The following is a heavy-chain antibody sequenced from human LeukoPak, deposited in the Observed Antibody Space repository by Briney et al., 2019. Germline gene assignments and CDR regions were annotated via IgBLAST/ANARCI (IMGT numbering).Heavy chain of an antibody. Sequence: PGGSLRLSCEASGDTFDRHAMGWVRQAPGKGLEWVAAISGSGGSPYYADSVEGRFTISRDTAKSSLFLQMNSLRAEDTAIYYCARDYFDSSDYPQTYYYYYMDVWGKGTTVTVSS. CDR2: ISGSGGSP. J-gene: IGHJ6*03. CDR1: GDTFDRHA. CDR3: ARDYFDSSDYPQTYYYYYMDV. D-gene: IGHD3-22*01. V-gene: IGHV3-23*01.